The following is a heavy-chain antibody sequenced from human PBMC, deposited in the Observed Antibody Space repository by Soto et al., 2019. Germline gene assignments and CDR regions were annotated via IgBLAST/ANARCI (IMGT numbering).Heavy chain of an antibody. D-gene: IGHD3-22*01. CDR2: IWYDGSNK. CDR1: GFTFSSYG. J-gene: IGHJ4*02. CDR3: ARDTEETNDSSGYYQYYFDY. V-gene: IGHV3-33*01. Sequence: GGSLRLSCAASGFTFSSYGMHWVRQAPGKGLEWVAVIWYDGSNKYYADSVKGRFTISRDNSKNTLYLQMNSLRAEDTAVYYCARDTEETNDSSGYYQYYFDYWGQGTLVTVSS.